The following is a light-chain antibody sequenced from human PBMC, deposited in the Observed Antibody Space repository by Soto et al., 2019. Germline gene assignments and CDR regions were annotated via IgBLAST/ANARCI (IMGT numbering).Light chain of an antibody. CDR1: SSDVGGYNY. CDR3: SSYTSSSTLV. CDR2: DVS. Sequence: QSALTQPASVSGSPGQSITISCTGTSSDVGGYNYVSWYQQHPGKAPKLMIYDVSNRPSGVSNRFSGSKFGNTGSLTISGLQAEDEADYYCSSYTSSSTLVFGTGTKLTVL. V-gene: IGLV2-14*01. J-gene: IGLJ1*01.